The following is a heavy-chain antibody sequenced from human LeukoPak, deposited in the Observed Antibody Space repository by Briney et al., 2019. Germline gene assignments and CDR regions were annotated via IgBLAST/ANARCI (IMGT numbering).Heavy chain of an antibody. CDR3: ARVGWFGESYYFDY. V-gene: IGHV3-21*01. J-gene: IGHJ4*02. CDR2: ISSSSSYI. CDR1: GFTFSSYS. Sequence: GGSLRLSCAASGFTFSSYSMNWVRQAPGKGLEWVSSISSSSSYIYYADSVKGRFTISRDNAKNSLYLQMNSLRAGDTAVYYCARVGWFGESYYFDYWGQGTLVTVSS. D-gene: IGHD3-10*01.